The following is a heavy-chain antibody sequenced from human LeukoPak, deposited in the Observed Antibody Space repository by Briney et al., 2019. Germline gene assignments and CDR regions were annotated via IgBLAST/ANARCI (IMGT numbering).Heavy chain of an antibody. CDR3: ARGLLWFGELRPHYYMDV. Sequence: SQTLSLTCALSGDSVSSNSAAWHWLRQSPSRGLEWLGRTYYRSKWYNDYAVSVKSRITINPDTSKNQFSLQLNSVTPEDTAVYYCARGLLWFGELRPHYYMDVWGKGTTVTVSS. CDR2: TYYRSKWYN. D-gene: IGHD3-10*01. V-gene: IGHV6-1*01. J-gene: IGHJ6*03. CDR1: GDSVSSNSAA.